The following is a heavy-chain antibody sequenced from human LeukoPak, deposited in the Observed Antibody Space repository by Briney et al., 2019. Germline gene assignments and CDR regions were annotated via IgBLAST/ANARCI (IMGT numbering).Heavy chain of an antibody. J-gene: IGHJ3*02. D-gene: IGHD3-22*01. CDR2: IWNDGSNK. CDR3: ARIHFLYYYDSSGYGAFDI. V-gene: IGHV3-33*01. CDR1: GFTFSSYG. Sequence: GGSLRLSCAASGFTFSSYGMHWVRQAPGKGLEWVAVIWNDGSNKYYADSVKGRFIISRDNSKNTLYLQMNSLRAEDTAVYYCARIHFLYYYDSSGYGAFDIWGQGTMVTVSS.